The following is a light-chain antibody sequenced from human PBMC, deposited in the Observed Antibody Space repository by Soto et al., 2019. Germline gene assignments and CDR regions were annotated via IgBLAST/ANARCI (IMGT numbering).Light chain of an antibody. V-gene: IGLV2-14*01. CDR3: SSYTSSTTYV. CDR1: SNDIGSYNY. J-gene: IGLJ1*01. CDR2: DVG. Sequence: QCVLTQPVSVTGVPVQSIPISSTGTSNDIGSYNYVSWYQQHPDKAPKVMIYDVGNRPSGVSNRFSGSKSGDTASLTISGLQAEDEADYYCSSYTSSTTYVFGTGTKVTVL.